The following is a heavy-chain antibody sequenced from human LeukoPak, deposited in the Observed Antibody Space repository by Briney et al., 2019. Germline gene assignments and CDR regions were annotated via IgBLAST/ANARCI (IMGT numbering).Heavy chain of an antibody. J-gene: IGHJ5*02. CDR2: ISAYNGNT. CDR3: ARIHYYGSGSYYKGWFDP. V-gene: IGHV1-18*01. Sequence: ASVKVSCKASGYTFTSYGISWVRQAPGQGLEWMGWISAYNGNTNYAQKLQGRVTMTTDTSTSTAYMELRSLRSEDTAVYYCARIHYYGSGSYYKGWFDPWGQGTLVTVSS. D-gene: IGHD3-10*01. CDR1: GYTFTSYG.